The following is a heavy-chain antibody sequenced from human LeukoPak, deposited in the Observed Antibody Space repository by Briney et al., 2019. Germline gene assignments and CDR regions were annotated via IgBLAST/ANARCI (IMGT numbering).Heavy chain of an antibody. CDR2: INWNGDNT. CDR1: GFTFSSYG. V-gene: IGHV3-20*04. D-gene: IGHD6-13*01. Sequence: GGSLRLSCAASGFTFSSYGMSWVRQAPGKGLEWVSGINWNGDNTGYADSVKGRFTISRDNAKNSLYLQMNSLRAEDTALYYCASGSSSWQDYWGQGTLVTVSS. CDR3: ASGSSSWQDY. J-gene: IGHJ4*02.